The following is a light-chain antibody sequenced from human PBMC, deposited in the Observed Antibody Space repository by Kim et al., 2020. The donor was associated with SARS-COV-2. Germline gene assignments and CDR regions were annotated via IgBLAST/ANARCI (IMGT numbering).Light chain of an antibody. J-gene: IGKJ2*01. Sequence: EIVLTQSPGTLSLSPGERATLSCRASQTINNNFFAWYQQELGQAPSILIYGACTRATGITDRFRGGRSETDFTLTISRLEPEDFVVYFCQQYSSSPTFGQGTKLEI. CDR3: QQYSSSPT. CDR2: GAC. CDR1: QTINNNF. V-gene: IGKV3-20*01.